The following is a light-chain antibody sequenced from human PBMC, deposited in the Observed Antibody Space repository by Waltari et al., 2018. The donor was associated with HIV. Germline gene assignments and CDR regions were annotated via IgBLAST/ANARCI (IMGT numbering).Light chain of an antibody. CDR1: QSIGTS. V-gene: IGKV1-5*03. CDR3: QQYNSDST. Sequence: DIQMTQSPSTLSASVGDRVPITCRASQSIGTSLAWYLQKPGKAPKLLIFKTSNLESGVPSRFSGSGSGTEFTLTISSLQPDDFATYYCQQYNSDSTFGGGTRVEIK. CDR2: KTS. J-gene: IGKJ4*01.